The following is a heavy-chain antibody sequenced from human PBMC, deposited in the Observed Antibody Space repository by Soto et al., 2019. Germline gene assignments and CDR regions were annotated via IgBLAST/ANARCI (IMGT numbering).Heavy chain of an antibody. D-gene: IGHD3-10*01. CDR2: IYYSGST. CDR3: ARVVLYGHESYYYYGMDV. V-gene: IGHV4-31*03. CDR1: GGSISSGGYY. Sequence: SETLSLTCTVSGGSISSGGYYWSWIRQHPGKGLEWIGYIYYSGSTYYNPSLKSRVTISVDTSKNQFSLKLSSVTAADTAVYYCARVVLYGHESYYYYGMDVWGQGTTVTVSS. J-gene: IGHJ6*02.